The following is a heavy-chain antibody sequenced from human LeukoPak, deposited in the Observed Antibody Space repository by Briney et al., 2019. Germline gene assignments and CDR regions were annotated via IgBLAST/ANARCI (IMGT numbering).Heavy chain of an antibody. CDR3: AELGITMIGGV. Sequence: GGSLRLSCAASGFTFSSYCMSWVRQAPGKGLEWVANIKQDGSEKYYVDSVKGRFTISRDNAKNSLYLQMKSLRAEDTAVYYCAELGITMIGGVWGKGTTVTISS. J-gene: IGHJ6*04. D-gene: IGHD3-10*02. V-gene: IGHV3-7*01. CDR2: IKQDGSEK. CDR1: GFTFSSYC.